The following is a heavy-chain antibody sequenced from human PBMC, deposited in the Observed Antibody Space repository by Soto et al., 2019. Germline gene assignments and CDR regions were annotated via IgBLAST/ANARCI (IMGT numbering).Heavy chain of an antibody. Sequence: SVKVSCKASEGTFNSYAIAWVRQAPGQGLEWMGGIIPYYNTLNYAQKFQDRVTITADDSTNTVYMELSSLRSDDTAVYFCASGASRWYPYFFDSWAQGTLVTVS. CDR1: EGTFNSYA. D-gene: IGHD6-13*01. CDR2: IIPYYNTL. CDR3: ASGASRWYPYFFDS. J-gene: IGHJ4*02. V-gene: IGHV1-69*13.